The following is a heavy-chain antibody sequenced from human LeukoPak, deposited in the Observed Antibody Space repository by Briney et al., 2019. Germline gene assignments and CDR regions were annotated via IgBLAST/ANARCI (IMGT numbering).Heavy chain of an antibody. CDR2: VYFDGSNK. CDR3: AKAGFDQLRQFDY. Sequence: GRSLRLSCATSGFSFSTYGMHWVRQAPGKGLEWVAVVYFDGSNKFYADSVKGRFTISRDNSKNTLYLQKNSLRAEDTAVYFCAKAGFDQLRQFDYWGQGTLVTVSS. D-gene: IGHD2-2*01. V-gene: IGHV3-33*06. J-gene: IGHJ4*02. CDR1: GFSFSTYG.